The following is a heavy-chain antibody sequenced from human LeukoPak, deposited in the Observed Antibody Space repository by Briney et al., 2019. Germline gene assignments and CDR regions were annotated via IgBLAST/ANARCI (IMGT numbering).Heavy chain of an antibody. Sequence: GESLKISFQGSGYSFNTYWIAWVRPVSGKGGGGVGIIYPDDSETKYSPSFQGQVSISADKSINTAYLQWSSVKASDSALYYCSRQSAGWYLPDYWGQGTLVTVSS. J-gene: IGHJ4*02. CDR3: SRQSAGWYLPDY. CDR2: IYPDDSET. CDR1: GYSFNTYW. V-gene: IGHV5-51*01. D-gene: IGHD6-19*01.